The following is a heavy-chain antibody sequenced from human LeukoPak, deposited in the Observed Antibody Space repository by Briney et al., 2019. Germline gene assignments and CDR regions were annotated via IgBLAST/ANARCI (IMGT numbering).Heavy chain of an antibody. D-gene: IGHD1-26*01. J-gene: IGHJ3*02. Sequence: GGSLRLSCAASGFTFSSYAMSWVRQAPGKVLEWVSGISRSVDNTYFADSVKGRFTISRDNSKNTLYLQMNSLRAEDTALYYCAKLGYSGSFYARGDAFDIWGQGTMVTVSP. CDR3: AKLGYSGSFYARGDAFDI. CDR1: GFTFSSYA. CDR2: ISRSVDNT. V-gene: IGHV3-23*01.